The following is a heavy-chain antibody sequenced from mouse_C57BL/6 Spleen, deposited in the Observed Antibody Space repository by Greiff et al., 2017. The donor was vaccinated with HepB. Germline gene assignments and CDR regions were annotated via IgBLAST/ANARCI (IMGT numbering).Heavy chain of an antibody. D-gene: IGHD2-5*01. V-gene: IGHV14-4*01. J-gene: IGHJ1*03. Sequence: EVQLQQSGAELVRPGASVKLSCTASGFNIKDDYMHWVKQRPEQGLEWIGWIDPENGDTEYASKSQGKATITADTSSNTAYLQLSSLTSEDTAVYYCTTERSNYGYFDVWGTGTTVTVSS. CDR3: TTERSNYGYFDV. CDR1: GFNIKDDY. CDR2: IDPENGDT.